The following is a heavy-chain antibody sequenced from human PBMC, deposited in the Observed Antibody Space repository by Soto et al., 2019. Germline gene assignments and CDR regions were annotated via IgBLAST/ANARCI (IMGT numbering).Heavy chain of an antibody. CDR3: AREDSVMAGSDYYYYGMDV. V-gene: IGHV1-2*04. CDR2: INPNSGGT. D-gene: IGHD2-21*01. CDR1: GYTFTGYY. Sequence: GASVKVSCKASGYTFTGYYMHWVRQAPGQGLEWMGWINPNSGGTNYAQKFQGWVTMTRDTSISTAYMELSRLRSDDTAVYYCAREDSVMAGSDYYYYGMDVWGQGTTVTVSS. J-gene: IGHJ6*02.